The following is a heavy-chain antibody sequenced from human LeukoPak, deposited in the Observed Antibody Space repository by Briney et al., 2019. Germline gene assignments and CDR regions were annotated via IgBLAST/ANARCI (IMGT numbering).Heavy chain of an antibody. J-gene: IGHJ6*03. CDR2: ISGSGGSR. D-gene: IGHD3-22*01. Sequence: GGSLRLSCGASGFTFTSYGMNWVRQAPGKGLEWVSGISGSGGSRYYADSVKGRFTISRDNAKNSLYLQMNSLRAEDTAVYYCARYDSSGYYGDYYYYMDVWGKGTTVTVSS. V-gene: IGHV3-23*01. CDR3: ARYDSSGYYGDYYYYMDV. CDR1: GFTFTSYG.